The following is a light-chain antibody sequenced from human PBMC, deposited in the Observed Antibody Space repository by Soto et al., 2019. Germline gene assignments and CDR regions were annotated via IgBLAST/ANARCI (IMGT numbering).Light chain of an antibody. CDR3: VQHYSYPLT. Sequence: DIQMTQSPSSLSASVGDRVTITCRASQSVRSHLNWFQQKPGKAPDLLIYGASTLQFGVPSRFSGSGSGTDFILTISNLQPEDFATYYCVQHYSYPLTFGGGTKVEIK. V-gene: IGKV1-39*01. CDR2: GAS. J-gene: IGKJ4*01. CDR1: QSVRSH.